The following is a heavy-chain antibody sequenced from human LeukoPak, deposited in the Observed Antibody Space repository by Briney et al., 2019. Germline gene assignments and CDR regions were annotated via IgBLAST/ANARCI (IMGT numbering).Heavy chain of an antibody. CDR2: INWNGGST. CDR3: ARGGIAAAGYYFDY. V-gene: IGHV3-20*04. CDR1: GFTFDDYG. Sequence: PGGSLRLSCAASGFTFDDYGMSWVRQAPGKGLEWVSGINWNGGSTGYADSVKGRFTISRDNAKNSLYLQMNSLRAEDTALYYCARGGIAAAGYYFDYWGQGTLVTVSS. D-gene: IGHD6-13*01. J-gene: IGHJ4*02.